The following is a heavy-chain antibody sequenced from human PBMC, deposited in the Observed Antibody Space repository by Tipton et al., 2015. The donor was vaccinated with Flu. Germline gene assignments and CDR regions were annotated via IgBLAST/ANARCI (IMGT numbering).Heavy chain of an antibody. CDR3: ARATVPDYFYSYGMDI. V-gene: IGHV4-38-2*02. J-gene: IGHJ6*02. Sequence: TLSLTCSVSGNSIASDYYWGWIRQPPGKGLEWIGNLHHTGNTYYNPSLRSRVTILVDRSKNQFSLKLSSVIAADTAVYYCARATVPDYFYSYGMDIWGQGTTVTVSS. D-gene: IGHD4-11*01. CDR1: GNSIASDYY. CDR2: LHHTGNT.